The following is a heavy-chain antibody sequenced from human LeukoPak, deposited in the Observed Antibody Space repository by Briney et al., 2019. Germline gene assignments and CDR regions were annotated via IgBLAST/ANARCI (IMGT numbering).Heavy chain of an antibody. Sequence: ASVKVSCKASGYTFTGYYMHWVRQAPGQGLEWMGWINPNSGGTNYAQKFQGRVTMTRDTSISTAYMELSRLRSDDTAVYYCARVRRLNPFWFDPWGQGTLVTVSS. D-gene: IGHD6-19*01. CDR3: ARVRRLNPFWFDP. V-gene: IGHV1-2*02. CDR2: INPNSGGT. CDR1: GYTFTGYY. J-gene: IGHJ5*02.